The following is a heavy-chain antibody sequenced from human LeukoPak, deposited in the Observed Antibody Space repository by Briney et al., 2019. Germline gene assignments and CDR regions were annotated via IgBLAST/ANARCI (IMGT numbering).Heavy chain of an antibody. J-gene: IGHJ3*02. V-gene: IGHV4-59*12. CDR2: IYYSGST. CDR3: ARDQSIAARDAFDI. CDR1: GGSISSYY. D-gene: IGHD6-6*01. Sequence: PSETLSLTCTVSGGSISSYYWSWIRQPPGKGLEWIGYIYYSGSTNYNPSLKSRVTISVDTSKNQFSLKLSSVTAADTAVYYCARDQSIAARDAFDIWGQGTMVTVSS.